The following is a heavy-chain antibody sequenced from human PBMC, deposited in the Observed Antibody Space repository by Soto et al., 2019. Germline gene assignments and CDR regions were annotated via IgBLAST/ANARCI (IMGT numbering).Heavy chain of an antibody. J-gene: IGHJ5*02. Sequence: SETLSLTCTVSGGSISYYYWSWIRQPPGKGLEWIGYTYNSGSTNYNPSLKSRVTISVDTSKNQFSLKLSSVTAADTAVYYCARDGSGTYYNWFDPWGQGTLVTVS. CDR1: GGSISYYY. CDR2: TYNSGST. D-gene: IGHD3-10*01. CDR3: ARDGSGTYYNWFDP. V-gene: IGHV4-59*01.